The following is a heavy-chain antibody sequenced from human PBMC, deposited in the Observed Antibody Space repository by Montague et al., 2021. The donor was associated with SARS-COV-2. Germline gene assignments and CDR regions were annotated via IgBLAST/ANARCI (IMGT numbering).Heavy chain of an antibody. D-gene: IGHD4-17*01. CDR2: INHSGGT. CDR1: GGSFSGYY. CDR3: ARGRTVTTFYYYYYGMDV. J-gene: IGHJ6*02. V-gene: IGHV4-34*01. Sequence: SETLSLTCAVYGGSFSGYYWSWIRQPPGKGLEWIGEINHSGGTNYNPSLKSRVTISVDTSKNQFSLKLSSVTAADTAVYYCARGRTVTTFYYYYYGMDVWGQGTTVTVSS.